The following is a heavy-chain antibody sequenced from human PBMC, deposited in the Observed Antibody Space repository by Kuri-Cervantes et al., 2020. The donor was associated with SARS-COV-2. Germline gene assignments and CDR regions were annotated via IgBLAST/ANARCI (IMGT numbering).Heavy chain of an antibody. Sequence: GESLKISCAASGFTVGSRYMTWVRQAPGKGLEWVSTIYTGGTTDYADSVKGRFTISRDNAKNSLYLQMNSLRAEDTAVYYCARILADYDFWSGYYMDVWGKGTTVTVSS. CDR1: GFTVGSRY. D-gene: IGHD3-3*01. CDR2: IYTGGTT. CDR3: ARILADYDFWSGYYMDV. J-gene: IGHJ6*03. V-gene: IGHV3-66*01.